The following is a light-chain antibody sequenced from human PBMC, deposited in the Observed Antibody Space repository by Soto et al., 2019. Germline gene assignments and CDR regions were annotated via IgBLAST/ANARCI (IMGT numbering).Light chain of an antibody. CDR2: DAS. V-gene: IGKV1-5*01. J-gene: IGKJ2*01. Sequence: DIQMTQSPSTLSASVGDGVTITCRASQNISVWLAWYQQRPGKAPKFLMYDASNLENGVSSRFSGSGSGTEFTLTIRSLQPDDFATYYCQQYDSSSPTLGQGTKLEIK. CDR3: QQYDSSSPT. CDR1: QNISVW.